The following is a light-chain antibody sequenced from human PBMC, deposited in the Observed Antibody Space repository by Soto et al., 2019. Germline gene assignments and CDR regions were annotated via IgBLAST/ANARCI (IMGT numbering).Light chain of an antibody. Sequence: QAVVTQPASVSGSPGQSITISCTGTSSDVGGYNYVSWYQQHPGKAPKLMIYEVSNRPSGVSNRFSGSKSGNTASLTISGLQAEDEADYYCSSYTSSSTRGVVFGGGTKVTVL. CDR1: SSDVGGYNY. V-gene: IGLV2-14*01. J-gene: IGLJ2*01. CDR2: EVS. CDR3: SSYTSSSTRGVV.